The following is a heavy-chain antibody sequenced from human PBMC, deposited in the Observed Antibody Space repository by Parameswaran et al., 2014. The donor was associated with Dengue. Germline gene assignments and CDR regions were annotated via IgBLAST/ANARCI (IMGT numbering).Heavy chain of an antibody. D-gene: IGHD2-15*01. CDR2: INPSGGST. J-gene: IGHJ5*02. V-gene: IGHV1-46*01. Sequence: WVRQAPGQGLEWMGIINPSGGSTSYAQKFQGRVTMTRDTSTSTVYMELSSLRSEDTAVYYCARVGLPVVAATVSTWFDPWGQGNPGHRLL. CDR3: ARVGLPVVAATVSTWFDP.